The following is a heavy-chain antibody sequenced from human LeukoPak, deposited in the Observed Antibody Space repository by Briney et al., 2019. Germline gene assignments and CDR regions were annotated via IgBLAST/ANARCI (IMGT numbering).Heavy chain of an antibody. J-gene: IGHJ5*02. CDR2: ISGSGGST. Sequence: GGSLRLSCAASGFTFSSYAMSWVRQAPGKGLEWVSAISGSGGSTYYADSVKGRFTISRDNSKNTLYLQMNSLRAEDTAVYYCAKETTVTTTAAYNWFDPWGQGTLVTVSS. CDR1: GFTFSSYA. D-gene: IGHD4-17*01. V-gene: IGHV3-23*01. CDR3: AKETTVTTTAAYNWFDP.